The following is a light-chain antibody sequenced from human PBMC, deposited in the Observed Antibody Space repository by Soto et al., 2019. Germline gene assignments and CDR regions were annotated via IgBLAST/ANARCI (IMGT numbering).Light chain of an antibody. Sequence: QSVLTQPASGSGSPGQSITISCTGTSSDVGGYNYVSWYQQHPGNAPKLMMYDVTNRPSGVSNRFSGSKSGNTASLTISGLQAEDEADYYCSSYTSSSLYVFGTGTKVTVL. CDR1: SSDVGGYNY. V-gene: IGLV2-14*01. CDR2: DVT. CDR3: SSYTSSSLYV. J-gene: IGLJ1*01.